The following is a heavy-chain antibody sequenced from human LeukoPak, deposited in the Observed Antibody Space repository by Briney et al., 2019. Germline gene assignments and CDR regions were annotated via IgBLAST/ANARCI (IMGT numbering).Heavy chain of an antibody. Sequence: SETLFLTCTVSGGSISSYYWSWIRQPPGKGLEWIGYIYYSGSTNYNPSLKRRVTISLDTSKDQFSLKLSSVTAADTAVYYCARDRRILWFTYGMAVWGQGTTVSVCS. CDR3: ARDRRILWFTYGMAV. D-gene: IGHD3-10*01. J-gene: IGHJ6*02. CDR1: GGSISSYY. V-gene: IGHV4-59*01. CDR2: IYYSGST.